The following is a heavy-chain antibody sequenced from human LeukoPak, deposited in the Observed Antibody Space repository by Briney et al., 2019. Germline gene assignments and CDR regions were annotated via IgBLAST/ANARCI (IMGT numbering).Heavy chain of an antibody. CDR2: IYTSGST. CDR1: GGSISSYY. V-gene: IGHV4-4*07. Sequence: PSETLSLTCTVSGGSISSYYWSWIRQPAGKGLEWIGRIYTSGSTNYNPSLKSRVTMSVDTSKNQFSLKLSSVTAADTAVYYCARDTGYSGYDLAFDYRGQGTLVTVSS. D-gene: IGHD5-12*01. J-gene: IGHJ4*02. CDR3: ARDTGYSGYDLAFDY.